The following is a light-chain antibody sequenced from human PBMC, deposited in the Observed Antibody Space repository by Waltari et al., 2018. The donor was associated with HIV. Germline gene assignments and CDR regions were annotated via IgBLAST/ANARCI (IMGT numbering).Light chain of an antibody. J-gene: IGLJ2*01. CDR3: ATLDDSLNGPV. V-gene: IGLV1-44*01. Sequence: QSVLTMPPPVSGTPRQRVPIPCSGSTPHNGDMAVNWYQQFPGTAPNLLIYSNKQRPSGVPDRFSGSKSGTSASLAISGLQSEDEADYYCATLDDSLNGPVFGGGTKVTVL. CDR2: SNK. CDR1: TPHNGDMA.